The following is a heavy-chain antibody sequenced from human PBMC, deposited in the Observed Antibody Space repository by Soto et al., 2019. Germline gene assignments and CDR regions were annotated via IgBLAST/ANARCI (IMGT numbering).Heavy chain of an antibody. CDR1: GYSISSGYY. Sequence: PSETLSLTCAVSGYSISSGYYWGWIRQPPGKGLEWIGIIHHGGTTYYNPSLKSRVSISVNTSKNQFSLKLSSATAADAAVYYCARGSDPRINWFDPWGQGTLVTVSS. CDR3: ARGSDPRINWFDP. V-gene: IGHV4-38-2*01. CDR2: IHHGGTT. J-gene: IGHJ5*02.